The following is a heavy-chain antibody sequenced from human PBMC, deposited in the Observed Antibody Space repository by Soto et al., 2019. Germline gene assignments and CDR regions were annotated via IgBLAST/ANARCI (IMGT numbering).Heavy chain of an antibody. CDR2: IIPIFGTA. CDR3: AGLYCSSTSCYVEDYYYYGMDV. V-gene: IGHV1-69*01. CDR1: GGTFSSYA. J-gene: IGHJ6*02. Sequence: QVQLVQSGAEVKKPGSSVKVSCKASGGTFSSYAISWVRQAPGQGLEWMGGIIPIFGTANYAQKFQGRVTIPADESTSTAYMELSSLRSEDTAVYYCAGLYCSSTSCYVEDYYYYGMDVWGQGTTVTVSS. D-gene: IGHD2-2*01.